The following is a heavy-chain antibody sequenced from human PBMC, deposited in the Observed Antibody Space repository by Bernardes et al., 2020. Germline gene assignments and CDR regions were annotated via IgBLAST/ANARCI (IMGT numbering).Heavy chain of an antibody. Sequence: GGSLRLSCTASGFIFNDYAMHWVRQVPGKGLEWVSGMSWNSISMGYADSVKGRFTISRDNAKNSLYLQMNSLRPEDTALYYCAKGYSGNYHGFDYWGQGSLVTVSS. J-gene: IGHJ4*02. V-gene: IGHV3-9*01. CDR2: MSWNSISM. D-gene: IGHD1-26*01. CDR1: GFIFNDYA. CDR3: AKGYSGNYHGFDY.